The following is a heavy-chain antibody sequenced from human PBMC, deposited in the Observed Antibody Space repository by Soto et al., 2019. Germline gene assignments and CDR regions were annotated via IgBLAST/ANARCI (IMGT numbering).Heavy chain of an antibody. CDR1: GGTFSSYA. D-gene: IGHD6-19*01. V-gene: IGHV1-69*13. J-gene: IGHJ4*02. CDR2: IIPILGTA. CDR3: ARGSSSGSTPRDY. Sequence: ASVKVSCKASGGTFSSYAISWVRQAPGQGLEWMGGIIPILGTANYAQKFQGRVTITADESTSTAYMELSSLRSEDTAVYYCARGSSSGSTPRDYWGQGTLVTVSS.